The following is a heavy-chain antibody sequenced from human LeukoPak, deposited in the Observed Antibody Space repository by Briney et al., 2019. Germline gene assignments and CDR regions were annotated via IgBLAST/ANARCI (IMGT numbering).Heavy chain of an antibody. Sequence: TSETLSPTCAVSGGSISSGGYSWSWIRQPPGKGLEWIGYIYHSGSTYYNPSLKSRVTISVDRSKNQFSLKLSSVTAADTAVYYCARGGDGYIPFDYWGQGTLVTVSS. CDR1: GGSISSGGYS. CDR3: ARGGDGYIPFDY. J-gene: IGHJ4*02. D-gene: IGHD5-24*01. CDR2: IYHSGST. V-gene: IGHV4-30-2*01.